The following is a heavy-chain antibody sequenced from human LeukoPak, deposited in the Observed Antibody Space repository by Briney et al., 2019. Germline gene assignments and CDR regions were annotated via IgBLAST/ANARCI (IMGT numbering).Heavy chain of an antibody. Sequence: GGSLRLSCAASGFTLSGHNMNWVRQTPGVGLEWVAIIGPDGRDQHYTDSVKGRFTISRDNSKNTLYLQLNSLRDEDTGLYFCARDLMWGFDNWGRGTLVTVSS. V-gene: IGHV3-30*02. J-gene: IGHJ4*02. CDR1: GFTLSGHN. D-gene: IGHD7-27*01. CDR2: IGPDGRDQ. CDR3: ARDLMWGFDN.